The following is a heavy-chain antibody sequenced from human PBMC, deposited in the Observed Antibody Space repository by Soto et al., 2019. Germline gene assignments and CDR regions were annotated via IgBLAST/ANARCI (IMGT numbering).Heavy chain of an antibody. CDR2: IYSGGST. V-gene: IGHV3-66*04. CDR1: GVTVSSNY. CDR3: ARHGYNYGGGYFDY. Sequence: EVQLVESGGGLVQPGGSLRLSCAASGVTVSSNYMSWVRQAPGKGLEWVSGIYSGGSTYYADSVKGRFTISRDNSKNTLYLKMTSLRAEDTAVYYCARHGYNYGGGYFDYWGQGTLVTVSS. D-gene: IGHD5-18*01. J-gene: IGHJ4*02.